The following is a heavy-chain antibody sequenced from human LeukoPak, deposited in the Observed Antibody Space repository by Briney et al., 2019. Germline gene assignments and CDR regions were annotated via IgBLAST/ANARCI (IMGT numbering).Heavy chain of an antibody. CDR2: ISGSGGST. CDR3: AGRVVNKLRFLEWC. Sequence: GGSLRLSCAASGFTFSSYAMSWVRQAPGKGLEWVSAISGSGGSTYYADSVKGRFTISRDNSKNTLYLQMNSLRAEDTAVYYCAGRVVNKLRFLEWCWGQGTMVTVSS. J-gene: IGHJ3*01. CDR1: GFTFSSYA. D-gene: IGHD3-3*01. V-gene: IGHV3-23*01.